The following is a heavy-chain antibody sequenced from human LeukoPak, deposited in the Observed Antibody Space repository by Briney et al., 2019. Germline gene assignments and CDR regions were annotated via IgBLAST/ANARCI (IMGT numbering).Heavy chain of an antibody. CDR1: GFTFSSYG. Sequence: PGRSLRLSCAASGFTFSSYGMHWVRQAPGKGLEWVAVIWYDGSNKYYADSVKGRFTISRDNSKNTLYLRMNSLRAEDTAVYYCARSPITAPKAPFDYWGQGTLVTVSS. V-gene: IGHV3-33*01. D-gene: IGHD1-14*01. J-gene: IGHJ4*02. CDR3: ARSPITAPKAPFDY. CDR2: IWYDGSNK.